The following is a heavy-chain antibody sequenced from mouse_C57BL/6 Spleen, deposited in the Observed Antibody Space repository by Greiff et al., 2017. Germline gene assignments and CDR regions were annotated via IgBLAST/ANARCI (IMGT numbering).Heavy chain of an antibody. CDR3: ARWDGYYVMDY. CDR1: GYTFTSYW. V-gene: IGHV1-52*01. D-gene: IGHD2-3*01. J-gene: IGHJ4*01. Sequence: QVQLQQPGAELVRPGSSVKLSCKASGYTFTSYWMHWVKQRPIQGLEGIGNIDPSDSETHYNQKFKDKATLTVDKSSSTAYMQLSSLTSEDSAVYYCARWDGYYVMDYWGQGTSVTVSS. CDR2: IDPSDSET.